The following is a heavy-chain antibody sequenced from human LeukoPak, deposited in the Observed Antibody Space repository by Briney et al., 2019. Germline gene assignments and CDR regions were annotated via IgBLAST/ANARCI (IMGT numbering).Heavy chain of an antibody. J-gene: IGHJ5*02. V-gene: IGHV1-2*02. CDR1: GYTFTGYY. CDR2: INPNSGGT. D-gene: IGHD6-19*01. CDR3: ARARHSSGWYRASWFDP. Sequence: GASVKVSCKASGYTFTGYYMHWVRQAPGQGREGMGGINPNSGGTNYAQKFQGRVTMTRDTSISTAYMELSRLRSDDTAVYYCARARHSSGWYRASWFDPWGQGTLVTVSS.